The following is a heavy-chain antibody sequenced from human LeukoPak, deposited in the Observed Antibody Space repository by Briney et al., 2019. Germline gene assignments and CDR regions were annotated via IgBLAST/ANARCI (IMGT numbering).Heavy chain of an antibody. CDR3: ARDYSVMDIVASYFFDY. CDR2: ISTTGTII. Sequence: GGSLRLSCAASGFXFSSYEMGWVRQAPGKGLEWLSYISTTGTIIYYADSVKGRFTISGDNAENSLYLQMNSLRAEDTAVYYCARDYSVMDIVASYFFDYWGQGTLVTVSS. D-gene: IGHD5-12*01. V-gene: IGHV3-48*03. CDR1: GFXFSSYE. J-gene: IGHJ4*02.